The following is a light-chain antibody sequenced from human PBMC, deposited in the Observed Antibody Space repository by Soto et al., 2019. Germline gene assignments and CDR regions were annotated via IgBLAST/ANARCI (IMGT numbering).Light chain of an antibody. CDR3: QKYDSGPYT. Sequence: DIQMTQSPSSLSASVGDRVTLTCRASQGISNYLAWYQQKPGQVPKLLIYAASTLQSGVPARFSGSGSGTEFTLTISSLQPEDVATYYCQKYDSGPYTFGQGTKLEIK. J-gene: IGKJ2*01. V-gene: IGKV1-27*01. CDR1: QGISNY. CDR2: AAS.